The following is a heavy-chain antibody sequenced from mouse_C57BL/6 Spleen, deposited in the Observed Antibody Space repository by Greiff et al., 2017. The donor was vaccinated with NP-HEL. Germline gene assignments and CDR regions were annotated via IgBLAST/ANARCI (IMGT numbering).Heavy chain of an antibody. Sequence: EVQRVESGGGLVKPGGSLKLSCAASGFTFSDYGMHWVRQAPEKGLEWVAYISSGSSTIYYADTVKGRFTISRDNAKNTLFLQMTRLRSEDTAMYYCAGGDYDVRFAYWGQGTLVTVSA. D-gene: IGHD2-4*01. V-gene: IGHV5-17*01. CDR2: ISSGSSTI. CDR1: GFTFSDYG. J-gene: IGHJ3*01. CDR3: AGGDYDVRFAY.